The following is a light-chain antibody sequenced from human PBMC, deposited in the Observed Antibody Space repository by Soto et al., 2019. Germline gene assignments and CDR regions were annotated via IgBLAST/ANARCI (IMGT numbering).Light chain of an antibody. V-gene: IGKV3-11*01. Sequence: EIVLIQSPATLSLSPGESATLSCRASQSVGSYLAWYQHKPGQAPRLLISDASNRATGIPARFSGSGSETDFTLTISSLEPEDSAVYYCQQRSNWPSLTFGGGTKVDIK. CDR3: QQRSNWPSLT. CDR2: DAS. CDR1: QSVGSY. J-gene: IGKJ4*01.